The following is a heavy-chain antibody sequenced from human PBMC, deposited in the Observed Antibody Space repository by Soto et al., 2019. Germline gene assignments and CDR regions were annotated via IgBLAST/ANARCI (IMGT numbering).Heavy chain of an antibody. J-gene: IGHJ6*02. V-gene: IGHV1-8*02. D-gene: IGHD6-13*01. CDR1: GYSFIGHY. CDR2: VNPHSGNT. CDR3: AGAGIAAPYYYYGMDV. Sequence: ASVKVSCKASGYSFIGHYLHWVRQAPGQGLEWMGWVNPHSGNTGYAQKFQGRVTMTRNTSISTAYMELSSLRSEDTAVYYCAGAGIAAPYYYYGMDVWGQGTTVTVSS.